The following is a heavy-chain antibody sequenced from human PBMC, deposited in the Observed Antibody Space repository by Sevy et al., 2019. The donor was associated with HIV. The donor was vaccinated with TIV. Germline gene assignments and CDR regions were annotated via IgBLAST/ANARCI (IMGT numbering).Heavy chain of an antibody. CDR2: ISSNGGST. V-gene: IGHV3-64D*06. CDR3: VKDFYGDYVSWFDP. Sequence: GGSLRLSCSASGFTFSSYAMHWVHQAPGKGLEYVSAISSNGGSTYYADSVKGRFTISRDNSKNTLYLQMSSLRAEDTAVYYCVKDFYGDYVSWFDPWGQGTLVTVSS. D-gene: IGHD4-17*01. J-gene: IGHJ5*02. CDR1: GFTFSSYA.